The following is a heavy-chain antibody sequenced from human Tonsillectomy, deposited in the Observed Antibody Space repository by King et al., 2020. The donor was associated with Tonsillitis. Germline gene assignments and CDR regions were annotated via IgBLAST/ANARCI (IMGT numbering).Heavy chain of an antibody. CDR2: ISWNSGII. Sequence: VQLVESGGGLVQPGRSLRLSCAASGFIFDDYAMHWVRQAPGKGLEGVAPISWNSGIIGYADSVNGRFTISRVNAKNSLFLQMNSLRSEDTALYYCAKDVGARVAAAFWGPGTLVTVSS. CDR3: AKDVGARVAAAF. CDR1: GFIFDDYA. D-gene: IGHD6-13*01. J-gene: IGHJ4*02. V-gene: IGHV3-9*01.